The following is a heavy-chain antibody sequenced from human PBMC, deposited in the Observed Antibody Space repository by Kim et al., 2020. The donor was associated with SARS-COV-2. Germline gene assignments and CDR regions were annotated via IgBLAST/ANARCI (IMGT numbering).Heavy chain of an antibody. J-gene: IGHJ3*02. CDR1: GFTVSSNY. D-gene: IGHD5-18*01. CDR3: ARTTERGYSYGWRSENAFDI. Sequence: GGSLRLSCAASGFTVSSNYMSWVRQAPGKGLEWVSVIYSGGSTYYADSVKGRFTISRDNSKNTLYLQMNSLRAEDTAVYYCARTTERGYSYGWRSENAFDIWGQGTMVTVSS. CDR2: IYSGGST. V-gene: IGHV3-53*01.